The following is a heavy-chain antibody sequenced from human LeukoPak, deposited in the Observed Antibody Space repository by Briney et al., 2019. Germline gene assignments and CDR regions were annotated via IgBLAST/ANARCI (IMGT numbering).Heavy chain of an antibody. CDR3: ARVMGYCSSTSCYSVNWSDP. CDR2: IYYSGST. V-gene: IGHV4-31*03. J-gene: IGHJ5*02. CDR1: GGSISSGGYY. Sequence: SETLSLTCTVSGGSISSGGYYWSWIRQHPGKGLEWIGYIYYSGSTYYNPSLKSRVTISVDTSKNQFSLKLSSVTAADTAVYYCARVMGYCSSTSCYSVNWSDPWGQGTLVTVSS. D-gene: IGHD2-2*02.